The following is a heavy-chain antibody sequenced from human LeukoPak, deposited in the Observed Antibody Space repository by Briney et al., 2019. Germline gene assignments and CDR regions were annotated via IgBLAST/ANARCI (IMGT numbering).Heavy chain of an antibody. CDR3: ARSLYYDILTGYYGAQSIDY. CDR2: ISSSGSTI. CDR1: GFTFSDYY. J-gene: IGHJ4*02. D-gene: IGHD3-9*01. Sequence: GGSLRLSCAASGFTFSDYYMSWIRQAPGKGLEWVSYISSSGSTIYYADSVKGRFTISRDNAKNSLYLQMNSLRAEDTAVYYCARSLYYDILTGYYGAQSIDYWGQGTLVTVSS. V-gene: IGHV3-11*01.